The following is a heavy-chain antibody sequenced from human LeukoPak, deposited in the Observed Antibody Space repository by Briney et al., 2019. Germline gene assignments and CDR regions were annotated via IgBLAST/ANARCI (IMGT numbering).Heavy chain of an antibody. J-gene: IGHJ4*02. D-gene: IGHD1-7*01. CDR3: ARGNWNYRVFDY. CDR1: GGSISSGGYY. V-gene: IGHV4-30-2*01. Sequence: SETLSLTCTVSGGSISSGGYYWSWIRQPPGKGLEWIGYIYHSGSTYYNPSLKSRVTISVDRSKNQFSLKLSSVTAADTAVYYCARGNWNYRVFDYWGQGTLVTVSS. CDR2: IYHSGST.